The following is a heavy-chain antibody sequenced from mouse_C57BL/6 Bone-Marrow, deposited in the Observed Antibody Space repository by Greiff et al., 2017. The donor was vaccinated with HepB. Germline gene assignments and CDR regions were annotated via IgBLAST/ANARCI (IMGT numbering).Heavy chain of an antibody. D-gene: IGHD3-1*01. CDR3: ARGGLRDY. Sequence: QVQLQQSGPELVKPGASVKISCKASGYAFSSSWMNWVKQRPGKGLECIGRIYPGDGDTNYNGKFKGKATLTADKSSSTAYMQLSSLTSEDSAVYFCARGGLRDYWGQGTTLTVSS. CDR2: IYPGDGDT. J-gene: IGHJ2*01. V-gene: IGHV1-82*01. CDR1: GYAFSSSW.